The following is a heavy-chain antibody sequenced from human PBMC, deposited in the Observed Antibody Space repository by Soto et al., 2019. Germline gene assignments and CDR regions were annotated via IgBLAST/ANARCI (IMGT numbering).Heavy chain of an antibody. J-gene: IGHJ4*02. CDR2: IPYDGSNK. CDR3: ARRRYGGDLN. V-gene: IGHV3-30-3*01. Sequence: WGALVVCCASSVFTFSSYAMHWVRQAPGKGLDWVAVIPYDGSNKYYADSVKGRFTISRDNSKKTLYLQMNSLRAEDTAVYYCARRRYGGDLNWGQGTMVTVSS. CDR1: VFTFSSYA. D-gene: IGHD2-21*02.